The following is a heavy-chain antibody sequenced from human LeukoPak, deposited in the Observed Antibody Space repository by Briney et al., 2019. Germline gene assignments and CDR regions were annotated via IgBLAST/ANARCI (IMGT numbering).Heavy chain of an antibody. CDR1: GFTFSSYS. CDR3: ARGVKIFGVVIRPQGNYYYGMDV. Sequence: GGSLRLSCAASGFTFSSYSMNWIRQAPGKGLEWVSSISSSTSYIYYADSVKGRFTISKDNAKNSLYLQMNSLRAEDTAVYYCARGVKIFGVVIRPQGNYYYGMDVWGQGTTVTVSS. CDR2: ISSSTSYI. D-gene: IGHD3-3*01. J-gene: IGHJ6*02. V-gene: IGHV3-21*01.